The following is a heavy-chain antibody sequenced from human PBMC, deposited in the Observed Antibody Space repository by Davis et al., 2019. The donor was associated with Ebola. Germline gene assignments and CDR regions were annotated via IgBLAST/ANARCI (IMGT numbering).Heavy chain of an antibody. CDR3: ARDQAAGTDY. CDR1: GYTFTSYA. CDR2: ISAYNGNT. V-gene: IGHV1-18*01. Sequence: AASVKVSCKASGYTFTSYAMHWVRQAPGQRLEWMGWISAYNGNTNYAQKLQGRVTMTTDTSTSTAYMELRSLKSDDTAVYYCARDQAAGTDYWGQGTLVTVSS. J-gene: IGHJ4*02. D-gene: IGHD6-13*01.